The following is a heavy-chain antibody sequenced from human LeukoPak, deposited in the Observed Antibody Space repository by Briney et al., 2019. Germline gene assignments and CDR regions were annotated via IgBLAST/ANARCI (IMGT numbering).Heavy chain of an antibody. J-gene: IGHJ5*02. CDR3: AREGRPEAFDP. V-gene: IGHV3-11*01. Sequence: GGSLRLSCAASGFTFSDYNMYWIRQAPGKGPEWVSYITGSGRTMSYADSVKGRFSISRGNAKNSLFLQMNSLRAEDTAVYYCAREGRPEAFDPWGQGTLVTVSS. CDR2: ITGSGRTM. CDR1: GFTFSDYN.